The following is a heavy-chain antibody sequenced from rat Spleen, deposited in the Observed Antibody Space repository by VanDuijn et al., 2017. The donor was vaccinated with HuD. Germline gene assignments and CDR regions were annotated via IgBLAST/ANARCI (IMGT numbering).Heavy chain of an antibody. J-gene: IGHJ2*01. CDR1: GFTFSNYG. Sequence: EVQLVESGGGLVQPGRSLKLSCAASGFTFSNYGMAWVRQAPTKGLEWVATISYDGSSTYYRDSVKGRFTISRDNAKSTLYLQMDSLRSEDTATYYCARHTTGIRVFDYWGQGVMVTVPS. V-gene: IGHV5-29*01. CDR3: ARHTTGIRVFDY. D-gene: IGHD1-9*01. CDR2: ISYDGSST.